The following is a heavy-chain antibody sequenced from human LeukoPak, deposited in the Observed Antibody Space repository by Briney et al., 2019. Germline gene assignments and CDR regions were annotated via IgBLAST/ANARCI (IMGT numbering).Heavy chain of an antibody. D-gene: IGHD4-11*01. J-gene: IGHJ4*02. V-gene: IGHV3-74*01. CDR3: VRDSNYHPDC. Sequence: GGSLRLSWAASGFTFKDYWMHWVRQAPGKGLVWVARIISDGSSASYADSVKGRFTMSRDNAKNTLYLQMNSLRAEDTAVYYCVRDSNYHPDCWGQGTLVTVSS. CDR1: GFTFKDYW. CDR2: IISDGSSA.